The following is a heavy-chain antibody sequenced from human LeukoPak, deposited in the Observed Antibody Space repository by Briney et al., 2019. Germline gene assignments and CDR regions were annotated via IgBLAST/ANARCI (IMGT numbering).Heavy chain of an antibody. CDR2: ISSSSSTI. CDR1: GFTFTSYS. V-gene: IGHV3-48*04. Sequence: PGGTLTLSCAASGFTFTSYSMNWDRHTPGKGLELVSYISSSSSTIYYADSVKGRFTIYRDNAKNSLYLQMNSLRAEDTAVYYCARVNYYYMDVWGKGTTVSVSS. CDR3: ARVNYYYMDV. J-gene: IGHJ6*03.